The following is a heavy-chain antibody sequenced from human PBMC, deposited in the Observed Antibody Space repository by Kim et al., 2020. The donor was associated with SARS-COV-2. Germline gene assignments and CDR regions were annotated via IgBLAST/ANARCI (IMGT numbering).Heavy chain of an antibody. J-gene: IGHJ4*02. CDR1: GFTVSSNY. V-gene: IGHV3-53*01. CDR2: IYSGGRT. Sequence: GALRLSCAASGFTVSSNYMTWVRQAPGKGLEWVSVIYSGGRTYYADSVKGRFTIFRDNSKNTLYLQMNSLRAEDTAVYYCARGEYYFDYWGQGTLVTVS. CDR3: ARGEYYFDY.